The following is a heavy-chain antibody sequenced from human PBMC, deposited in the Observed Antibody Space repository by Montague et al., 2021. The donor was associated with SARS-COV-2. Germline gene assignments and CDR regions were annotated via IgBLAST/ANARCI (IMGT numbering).Heavy chain of an antibody. CDR2: IDWDDDK. D-gene: IGHD2-15*01. V-gene: IGHV2-70*11. CDR1: GFSLSTSGMC. J-gene: IGHJ3*02. CDR3: ARIGGGGSCYSSAFDI. Sequence: PALVKPTQTLTLTCTLSGFSLSTSGMCVSWIRQPPGKALEWLARIDWDDDKYYSTSLKTRLTISKDTSKNQVVLTMTKMDPVDTATYYCARIGGGGSCYSSAFDIWGQGTMVTVSS.